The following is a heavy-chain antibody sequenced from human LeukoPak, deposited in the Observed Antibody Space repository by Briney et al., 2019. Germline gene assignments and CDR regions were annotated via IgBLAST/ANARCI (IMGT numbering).Heavy chain of an antibody. Sequence: GGSLRLSCAASGFTFSSYAMHWVRQAPGKGLEWVAVISYDGSNKYYADSVKGRFTISRDNSKNTLYLQMNSLRAEDTAVYYCARVAPYYDILTGYYDDWGQGTLVTVSS. CDR2: ISYDGSNK. D-gene: IGHD3-9*01. CDR1: GFTFSSYA. CDR3: ARVAPYYDILTGYYDD. V-gene: IGHV3-30-3*01. J-gene: IGHJ4*02.